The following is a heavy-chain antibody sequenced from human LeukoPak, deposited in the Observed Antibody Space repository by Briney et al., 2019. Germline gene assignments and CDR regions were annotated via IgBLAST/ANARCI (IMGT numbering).Heavy chain of an antibody. Sequence: GGSLRPPCVPSGFTFSSYWMHWVRQPPGKGLVWVARINTGGNSASYGGSVQGRFTISRDNAKNTVYLQLNSLRAEDTAVYYCVRDVWGDRDGFFDYWGQGTLVTVSS. CDR3: VRDVWGDRDGFFDY. CDR1: GFTFSSYW. V-gene: IGHV3-74*01. J-gene: IGHJ4*02. CDR2: INTGGNSA. D-gene: IGHD5-24*01.